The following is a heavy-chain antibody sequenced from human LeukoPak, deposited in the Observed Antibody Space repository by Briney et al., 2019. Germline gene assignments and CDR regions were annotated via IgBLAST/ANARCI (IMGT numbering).Heavy chain of an antibody. CDR2: INPSGGST. D-gene: IGHD3-16*01. CDR1: GYTFTDFY. Sequence: ASVKVSCKASGYTFTDFYIHWVRQAPGQGLEWMGVINPSGGSTSYAQKFQGRVTMTRDTSTSTVYLELRSLRSEDTAVYYCARDKDAPGFTFGWRYYYSGVDVWGQGTTVTVSS. CDR3: ARDKDAPGFTFGWRYYYSGVDV. V-gene: IGHV1-46*01. J-gene: IGHJ6*02.